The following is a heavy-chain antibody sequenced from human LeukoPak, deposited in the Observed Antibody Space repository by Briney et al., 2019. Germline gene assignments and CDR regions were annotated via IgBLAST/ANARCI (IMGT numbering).Heavy chain of an antibody. D-gene: IGHD3-22*01. CDR3: AKLLYYYDSSQPY. J-gene: IGHJ4*02. CDR2: ISYDGSNK. V-gene: IGHV3-30*04. CDR1: GFTFSSYA. Sequence: GRSLRLSCAASGFTFSSYAVHWVRQAPGKGLEWVAVISYDGSNKYYADSVKGRFTISRDNSKNTLYLQMNSLRAEDTAVYYCAKLLYYYDSSQPYWGQGTLVTVSS.